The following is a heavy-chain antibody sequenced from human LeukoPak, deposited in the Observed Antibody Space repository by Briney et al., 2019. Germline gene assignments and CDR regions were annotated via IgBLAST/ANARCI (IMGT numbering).Heavy chain of an antibody. V-gene: IGHV3-7*03. Sequence: GGSLRLSCAASGFTFSSYWMSWVRQAPGKGLGWVANIKQDGSEKYYVDSVKGRFTISRDNAKNSLYLQMNSLRAEDTAVYYCARGVTYSYGYAADYWGQGTLVTVSS. CDR3: ARGVTYSYGYAADY. J-gene: IGHJ4*02. D-gene: IGHD5-18*01. CDR1: GFTFSSYW. CDR2: IKQDGSEK.